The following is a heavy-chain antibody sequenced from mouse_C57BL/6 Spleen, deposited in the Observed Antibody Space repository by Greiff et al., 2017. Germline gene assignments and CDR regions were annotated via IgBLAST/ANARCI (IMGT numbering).Heavy chain of an antibody. Sequence: EVMLVESGGGLVKPGGSLKLSCAASGFTFSSYAMSWVRQTPEKRLEWVATISDGGSYTYYPDNVKGRFTISRDNAKNNLYLQMSHLKSEDTAMYYCASRTGFAYWGQGTLVTVSA. J-gene: IGHJ3*01. CDR2: ISDGGSYT. CDR3: ASRTGFAY. CDR1: GFTFSSYA. D-gene: IGHD4-1*01. V-gene: IGHV5-4*03.